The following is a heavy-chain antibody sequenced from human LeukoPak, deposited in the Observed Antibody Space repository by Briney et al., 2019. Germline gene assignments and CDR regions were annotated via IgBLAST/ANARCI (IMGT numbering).Heavy chain of an antibody. Sequence: PGGSLRLSCAASGFTFSNYAMSWVRQAPGKGLEWVSAISGSASSTYHADSVKGRFTISRDNSKNTLYLQMNSLRAEDTAVYYCASGSLWFGELYFDYWGQGTLVTVSS. CDR3: ASGSLWFGELYFDY. V-gene: IGHV3-23*01. CDR1: GFTFSNYA. D-gene: IGHD3-10*01. J-gene: IGHJ4*02. CDR2: ISGSASST.